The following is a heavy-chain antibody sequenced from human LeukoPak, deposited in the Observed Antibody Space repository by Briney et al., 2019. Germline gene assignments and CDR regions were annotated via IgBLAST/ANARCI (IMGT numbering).Heavy chain of an antibody. CDR2: IRSDGHT. CDR1: GGSIRPGYY. J-gene: IGHJ3*02. Sequence: SETLSLTCTSSGGSIRPGYYWGWLRQPPGKGLEWIGSIRSDGHTYQNPSLRTRSTLSVDTSRDQFSVRLTSVTAADTAVYYCAKQMAAHGEWAFDIWGQGTMVTVSS. V-gene: IGHV4-39*01. CDR3: AKQMAAHGEWAFDI. D-gene: IGHD2-8*01.